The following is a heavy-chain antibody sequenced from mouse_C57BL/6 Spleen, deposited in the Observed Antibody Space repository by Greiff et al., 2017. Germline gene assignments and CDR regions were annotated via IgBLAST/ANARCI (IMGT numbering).Heavy chain of an antibody. V-gene: IGHV5-9-1*02. J-gene: IGHJ4*01. CDR2: ISSGGDYI. Sequence: DVKLVASGEGLVKPGGSLKLSCAASGFTFSSYAMSWVRQTPEKRLEWVAYISSGGDYIYYADTVKGRFTISRDNARNTLYLQMSSLKSEDTAMYYCTRDYYGSSYAMDYWGQGTSVTVSS. CDR1: GFTFSSYA. D-gene: IGHD1-1*01. CDR3: TRDYYGSSYAMDY.